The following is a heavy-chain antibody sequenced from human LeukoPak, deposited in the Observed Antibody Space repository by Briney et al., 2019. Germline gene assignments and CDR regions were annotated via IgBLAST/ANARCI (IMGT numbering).Heavy chain of an antibody. CDR2: TYYSGST. Sequence: SETLSLTCTVSGGSISSYYWSWIRQPPGRGLEWIGYTYYSGSTNYNPSLKSRVTISVDTSKNQFSLKLSSVTAADTAVYYCARGGLYCSSTGCLPLFDYWGQGTLVTVSS. CDR1: GGSISSYY. CDR3: ARGGLYCSSTGCLPLFDY. V-gene: IGHV4-59*01. D-gene: IGHD2-2*01. J-gene: IGHJ4*02.